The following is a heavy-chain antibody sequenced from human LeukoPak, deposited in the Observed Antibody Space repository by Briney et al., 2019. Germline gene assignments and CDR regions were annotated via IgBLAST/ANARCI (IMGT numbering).Heavy chain of an antibody. D-gene: IGHD2-15*01. CDR1: GYTFTSYY. J-gene: IGHJ6*02. CDR2: INPSGGST. CDR3: ARIPYCSGGSCYWSGYYYGMDV. V-gene: IGHV1-46*01. Sequence: ASVKVTCKASGYTFTSYYMHWVRQAPGQELEWMGIINPSGGSTSYAQKFQSRVTMTRDKSTSTVYMELSSLRSEDTAVYYCARIPYCSGGSCYWSGYYYGMDVWVQGTTVTVSS.